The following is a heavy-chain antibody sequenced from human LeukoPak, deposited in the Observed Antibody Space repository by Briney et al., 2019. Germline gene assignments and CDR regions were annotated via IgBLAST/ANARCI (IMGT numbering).Heavy chain of an antibody. Sequence: SQTLSLTCTVSSGSISGNDLYWNWIRQAAGKGLEWIGRVHSGGTTNYNPSLAGRVTVSVDRSKNQFSLKMSSVTAADTAVYYCARHGHSNNWYVAFDIWGQGTVVTVSS. CDR2: VHSGGTT. D-gene: IGHD6-13*01. J-gene: IGHJ3*02. CDR3: ARHGHSNNWYVAFDI. V-gene: IGHV4-61*02. CDR1: SGSISGNDLY.